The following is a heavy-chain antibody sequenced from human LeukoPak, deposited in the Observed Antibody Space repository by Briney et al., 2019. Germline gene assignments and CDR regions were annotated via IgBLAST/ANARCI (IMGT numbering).Heavy chain of an antibody. Sequence: ASVKVSCKASGYTFTDYSMHWVRQAPGQGLEWMGWINPNTGDTNYAQKFQGRVTMTRDTSISTAYMELSRLTSDDTAVYYCARDRRWSIAARRWWFDPWGQGTLVTVSS. D-gene: IGHD6-6*01. J-gene: IGHJ5*02. CDR1: GYTFTDYS. CDR3: ARDRRWSIAARRWWFDP. CDR2: INPNTGDT. V-gene: IGHV1-2*02.